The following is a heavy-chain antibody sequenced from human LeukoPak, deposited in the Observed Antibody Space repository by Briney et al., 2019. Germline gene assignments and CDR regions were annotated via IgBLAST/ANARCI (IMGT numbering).Heavy chain of an antibody. J-gene: IGHJ4*02. D-gene: IGHD2-15*01. CDR2: ITSGGTTI. CDR3: AREDQPRGTFDY. Sequence: GGSLRLSCAASGITFSSYEMNWVRQAPGKGLEWISHITSGGTTIYYADSVKGRFTISRDNAKKSLYLQMNSLRAEDTALYYCAREDQPRGTFDYWGQGILATVSS. CDR1: GITFSSYE. V-gene: IGHV3-48*03.